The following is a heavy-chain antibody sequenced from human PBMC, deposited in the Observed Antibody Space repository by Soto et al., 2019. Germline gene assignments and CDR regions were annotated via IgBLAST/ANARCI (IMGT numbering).Heavy chain of an antibody. D-gene: IGHD2-15*01. Sequence: PGGSLRLSCAASGFTFSSYAMSWVRQAPGKGLEWVSAISGSGGSTYYADSVKGRFTISRDNSKNTLYLQMNSLRAEDTAVYYCAKGPDIVVVVAAGLFDYWGQGTLVTVSS. CDR2: ISGSGGST. CDR3: AKGPDIVVVVAAGLFDY. CDR1: GFTFSSYA. V-gene: IGHV3-23*01. J-gene: IGHJ4*02.